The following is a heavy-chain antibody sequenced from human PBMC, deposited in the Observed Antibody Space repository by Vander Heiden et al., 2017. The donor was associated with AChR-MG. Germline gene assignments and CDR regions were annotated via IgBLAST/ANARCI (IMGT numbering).Heavy chain of an antibody. CDR1: GFTFSSYG. CDR3: ARDAESGNYYTLDY. V-gene: IGHV3-33*01. J-gene: IGHJ4*02. D-gene: IGHD3-10*01. CDR2: IWFDGGVK. Sequence: QVQLVESGGGVAQPGRSLRLSSAPPGFTFSSYGMPWVRQAPGKGLEWVAAIWFDGGVKYYADSVKGRFTISRDNSKNTLYLQMNSLSAEDTAMYYCARDAESGNYYTLDYWGQGTLVTVSS.